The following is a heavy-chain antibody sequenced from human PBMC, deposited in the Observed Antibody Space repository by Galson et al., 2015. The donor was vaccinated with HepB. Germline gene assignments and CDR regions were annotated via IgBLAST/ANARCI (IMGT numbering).Heavy chain of an antibody. CDR2: MNGVNGNT. CDR3: ARDPGYNYGAAALIGPYYCDS. V-gene: IGHV1-3*01. CDR1: GSSFNTYA. J-gene: IGHJ4*02. D-gene: IGHD4/OR15-4a*01. Sequence: SVRVSCKASGSSFNTYAMHWVHQAPGESLEWLGWMNGVNGNTRYSEKFQGRVTISRDTSASTGYLELNSLTSEDTAVYFCARDPGYNYGAAALIGPYYCDSWGQGTLVTVSS.